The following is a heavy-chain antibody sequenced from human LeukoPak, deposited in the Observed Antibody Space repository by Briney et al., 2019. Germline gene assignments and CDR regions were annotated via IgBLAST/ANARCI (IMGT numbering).Heavy chain of an antibody. CDR3: ARRLYSSSWDDAFDI. CDR2: ISSSSSTI. V-gene: IGHV3-48*04. J-gene: IGHJ3*02. D-gene: IGHD6-13*01. CDR1: GFTFSSYS. Sequence: PGGSLRLSCAASGFTFSSYSMNWVRQAPGKGLEWVSYISSSSSTIYYADSVKGRFTISRDNAKNSLYLQMNSLRAEDTAVYYCARRLYSSSWDDAFDIWGQGTMVTVSS.